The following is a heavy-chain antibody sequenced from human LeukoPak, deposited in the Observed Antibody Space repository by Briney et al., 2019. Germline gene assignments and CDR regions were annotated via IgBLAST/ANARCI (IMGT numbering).Heavy chain of an antibody. V-gene: IGHV4-59*08. Sequence: SETLSLTCTVSGGSISSYYWSWIRQPPGKGLEWIGYMSYSGSTNYNPSLKSRVTMSVDTSKNQFSLKLSSVTAADTAVYYCARQYGTTWFFDSWGQGTLVTDSS. CDR2: MSYSGST. CDR3: ARQYGTTWFFDS. D-gene: IGHD6-13*01. CDR1: GGSISSYY. J-gene: IGHJ4*02.